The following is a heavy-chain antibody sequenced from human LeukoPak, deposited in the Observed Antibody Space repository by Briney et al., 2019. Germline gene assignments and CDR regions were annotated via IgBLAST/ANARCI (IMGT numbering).Heavy chain of an antibody. Sequence: PGGSLRLSCAASGFTVSSSYMNWVRQAPGKGLEWIGYIYKSGSKYNPSLKSRVTISEDTSKNQFSLKLSSVTAADTAVYYCARDLVGEMATINDHWGQGTLVTVSS. CDR3: ARDLVGEMATINDH. D-gene: IGHD5-24*01. J-gene: IGHJ4*02. CDR2: IYKSGS. CDR1: GFTVSSSY. V-gene: IGHV4-59*02.